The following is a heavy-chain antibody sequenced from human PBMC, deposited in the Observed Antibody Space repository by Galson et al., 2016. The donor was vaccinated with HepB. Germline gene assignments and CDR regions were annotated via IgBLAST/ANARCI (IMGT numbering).Heavy chain of an antibody. CDR3: ARDNWGSLDY. Sequence: SETLSLTCTVSGGSIRNYQWSWVRQPPGKGLEWIGYIYNDGSGSANHNPSLKSRISISQDTSKKQFSLRLTSVTPADTAVYCCARDNWGSLDYWGQGTLVTVSS. CDR1: GGSIRNYQ. V-gene: IGHV4-59*01. J-gene: IGHJ4*02. D-gene: IGHD7-27*01. CDR2: IYNDGSGSA.